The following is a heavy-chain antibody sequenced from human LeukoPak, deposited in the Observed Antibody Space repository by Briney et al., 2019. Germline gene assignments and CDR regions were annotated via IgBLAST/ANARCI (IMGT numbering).Heavy chain of an antibody. Sequence: GGSLRLSCAASGFTFSSYVMTWVRQAPGRGLEWVSGISYSGTSTYYADSVKGRFTISRDNAKNSLYLQMNSLRAEDTAVYYCARDLIIWGQGTLVTVSS. V-gene: IGHV3-48*03. D-gene: IGHD3-22*01. CDR2: ISYSGTST. CDR3: ARDLII. CDR1: GFTFSSYV. J-gene: IGHJ4*02.